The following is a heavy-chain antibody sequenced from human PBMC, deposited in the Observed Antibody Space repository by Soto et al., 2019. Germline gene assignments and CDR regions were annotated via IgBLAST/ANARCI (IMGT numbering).Heavy chain of an antibody. CDR1: GYTFTSYG. CDR3: ARTSDYYGSGSYQVYYYGMDV. Sequence: ASVKVSCKASGYTFTSYGISWVRQAPGQGLEWMGWISAYNGNTNYAQKLQGRVTMTTDTSTSTAYMELRSLRSDDTAVYYCARTSDYYGSGSYQVYYYGMDVWGQGTTVTV. J-gene: IGHJ6*02. D-gene: IGHD3-10*01. CDR2: ISAYNGNT. V-gene: IGHV1-18*01.